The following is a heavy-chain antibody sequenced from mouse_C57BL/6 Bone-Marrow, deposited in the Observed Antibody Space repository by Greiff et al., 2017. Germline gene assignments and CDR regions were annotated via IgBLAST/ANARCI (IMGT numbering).Heavy chain of an antibody. CDR2: VDTEIGDT. CDR1: GFNIKDDY. D-gene: IGHD2-3*01. Sequence: VQLQQSGAELVRPGASVKLSCTASGFNIKDDYIHWVKQRPEPGLEWIGWVDTEIGDTEYASKFQGKATITSDTSSNTAYLQLSSLTSEDTAVYYCSSFDGNYFDFWGQGTPLTVAS. V-gene: IGHV14-4*01. CDR3: SSFDGNYFDF. J-gene: IGHJ2*01.